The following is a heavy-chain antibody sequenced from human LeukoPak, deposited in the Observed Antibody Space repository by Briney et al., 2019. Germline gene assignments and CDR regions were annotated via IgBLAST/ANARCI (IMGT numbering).Heavy chain of an antibody. CDR1: GFTFSSYA. Sequence: GGSLRLSCAASGFTFSSYAMSWVRQAPGKGLEWVANIKQDGSEKFYVDSVKGRFTISRDNAKNSLYLQMNSLRAEDTAVYYCARSPDGPDYWGQGTLVTVSS. V-gene: IGHV3-7*01. CDR2: IKQDGSEK. J-gene: IGHJ4*02. CDR3: ARSPDGPDY.